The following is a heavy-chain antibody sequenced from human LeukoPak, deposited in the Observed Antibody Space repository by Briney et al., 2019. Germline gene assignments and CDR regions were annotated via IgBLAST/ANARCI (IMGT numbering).Heavy chain of an antibody. CDR3: ARPLSPGIAAAFDY. D-gene: IGHD6-13*01. V-gene: IGHV1-69*02. CDR2: IIPILGMA. J-gene: IGHJ4*02. Sequence: SVKVSCKASGGTFSSYTISWVRQAPGQGLEWMGRIIPILGMANYAQKFQGRVTITADKSTSTAYMELSSLRSEDTAVYYCARPLSPGIAAAFDYWGQGTLVTVSS. CDR1: GGTFSSYT.